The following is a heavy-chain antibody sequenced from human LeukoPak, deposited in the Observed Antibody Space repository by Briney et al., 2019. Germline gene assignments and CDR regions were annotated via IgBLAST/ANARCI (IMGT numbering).Heavy chain of an antibody. D-gene: IGHD3-3*01. J-gene: IGHJ6*02. CDR2: ISSSSSTI. V-gene: IGHV3-48*02. Sequence: GGSLRLSCAASGFTFSSYSMNWVRQAPGKGLEWVSYISSSSSTIYYADSVKGRFTISRDNAKNSLYLQMNSLRDEDTAVYYCAGLGFDASSGYYFHYYALDVWGQGTAVTVSS. CDR3: AGLGFDASSGYYFHYYALDV. CDR1: GFTFSSYS.